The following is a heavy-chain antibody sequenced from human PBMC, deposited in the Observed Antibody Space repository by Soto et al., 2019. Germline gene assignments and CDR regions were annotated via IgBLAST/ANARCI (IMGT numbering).Heavy chain of an antibody. Sequence: GGSLRLSCAASGFTFSSYAMHWVRQAPGKGLEWVAVISYDGSNKYYADSVKGRFTISRDNSKNTLYLQMNSLRAEDTAVYYCARERRDMAGDYYFDYWGQGTLVTVSS. CDR1: GFTFSSYA. CDR3: ARERRDMAGDYYFDY. J-gene: IGHJ4*02. D-gene: IGHD2-21*01. CDR2: ISYDGSNK. V-gene: IGHV3-30-3*01.